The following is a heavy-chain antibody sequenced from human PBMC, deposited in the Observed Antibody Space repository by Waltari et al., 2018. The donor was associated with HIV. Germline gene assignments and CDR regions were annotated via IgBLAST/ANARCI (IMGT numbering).Heavy chain of an antibody. CDR1: GTLVSDTY. D-gene: IGHD2-2*01. V-gene: IGHV3-53*03. CDR2: MYWVGTT. Sequence: GGGVVSPEETLRLWCEVSGTLVSDTYVTWVRQTPGKGVELVALMYWVGTTNYAESVKGGFVGSRDKAKKMFMLQMDFPRGADSGIYDCARGVRYFAPWGQRGSVSVS. J-gene: IGHJ5*02. CDR3: ARGVRYFAP.